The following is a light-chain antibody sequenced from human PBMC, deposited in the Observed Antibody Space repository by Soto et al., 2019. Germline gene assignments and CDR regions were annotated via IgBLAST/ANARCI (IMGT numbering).Light chain of an antibody. CDR1: SNDVGNNDY. CDR3: SSYAGSGTHP. V-gene: IGLV2-14*03. J-gene: IGLJ1*01. CDR2: YVN. Sequence: QSALTQPASVSGSPGQSITISCTGTSNDVGNNDYVSWYQQYPGKAPKLMIYYVNKRPSGVSYRFSGSKSGNTASLTISGLQAEDEADYYCSSYAGSGTHPFGTGTKLTVL.